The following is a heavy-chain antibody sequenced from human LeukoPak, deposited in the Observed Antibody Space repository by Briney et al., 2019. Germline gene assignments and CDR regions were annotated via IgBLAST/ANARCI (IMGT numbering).Heavy chain of an antibody. Sequence: SETLSLTCTVSGYSISSGYYWGWIRQPPGKGLEWIGSIYYSGSTYYNPSLKSRVTISVDTSKNQFSLKLSSVTAADTAVYYCARVPGGVVTYYFDYWGQGTLVTVSS. D-gene: IGHD3-3*01. CDR1: GYSISSGYY. J-gene: IGHJ4*02. CDR2: IYYSGST. CDR3: ARVPGGVVTYYFDY. V-gene: IGHV4-38-2*02.